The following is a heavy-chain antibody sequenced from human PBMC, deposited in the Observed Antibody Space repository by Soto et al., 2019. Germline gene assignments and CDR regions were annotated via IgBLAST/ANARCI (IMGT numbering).Heavy chain of an antibody. Sequence: SETLSLTCTVSGGSVSSGSYYWSWIRQPPGKGLECVGYIYYSGSTNYNPSLKSRVTISVDTSKNQFSLKLSSVTAADTAVYYLGRVTTGGGLVSSFDYGGGGTLAPVPS. D-gene: IGHD3-22*01. J-gene: IGHJ4*02. CDR1: GGSVSSGSYY. V-gene: IGHV4-61*01. CDR2: IYYSGST. CDR3: GRVTTGGGLVSSFDY.